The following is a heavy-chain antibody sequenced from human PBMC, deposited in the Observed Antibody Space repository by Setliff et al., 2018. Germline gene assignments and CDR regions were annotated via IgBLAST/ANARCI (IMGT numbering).Heavy chain of an antibody. V-gene: IGHV1-46*01. CDR1: GYTFTSYY. J-gene: IGHJ5*02. CDR3: ARPGVGGRFDP. D-gene: IGHD2-8*01. CDR2: INPSGGST. Sequence: GASVKVSCKASGYTFTSYYMHWVRQAPGQGLEWMGIINPSGGSTSYAQKSQGRVTMTRDTSTSTVYMELSSLRSEDTAVYYCARPGVGGRFDPWGQGTLVTVSS.